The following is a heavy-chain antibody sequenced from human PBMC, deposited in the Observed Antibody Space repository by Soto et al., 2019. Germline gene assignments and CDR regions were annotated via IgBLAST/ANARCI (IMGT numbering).Heavy chain of an antibody. CDR1: GDSVSSNSAA. CDR3: ARAKEYTSSSGMDV. J-gene: IGHJ6*02. V-gene: IGHV6-1*01. CDR2: TYYRSKWYH. D-gene: IGHD6-6*01. Sequence: QVHLQQSGPGLVKPSQTLSLTCAISGDSVSSNSAAWNWIRQSASRGLEWLGRTYYRSKWYHDYAPSVKSRITINPDPSKNQFPLQLNSVTPEDTAVYYCARAKEYTSSSGMDVWGQGTTVTVPS.